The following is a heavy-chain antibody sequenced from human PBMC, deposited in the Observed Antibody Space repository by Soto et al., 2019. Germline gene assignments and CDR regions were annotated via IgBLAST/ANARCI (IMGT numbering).Heavy chain of an antibody. CDR2: INPSGGST. D-gene: IGHD3-10*01. CDR1: GYTFTSYY. V-gene: IGHV1-46*01. CDR3: ARASMVRGASLDL. Sequence: ASVTVSCKASGYTFTSYYMHWVRQAPGQGLEWMGIINPSGGSTSYAQKFQGRVTMTRDTSTSTVYMELSSLRSEDTAVYYCARASMVRGASLDLWGRGTLVTVSS. J-gene: IGHJ2*01.